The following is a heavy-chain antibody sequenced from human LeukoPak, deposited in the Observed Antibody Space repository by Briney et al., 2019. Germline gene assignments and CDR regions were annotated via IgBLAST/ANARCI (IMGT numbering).Heavy chain of an antibody. V-gene: IGHV3-23*01. D-gene: IGHD2-2*02. Sequence: PGGSLRLSCAASGFTFTSYSMNWVRQAPGKGLEWVSTISGGGGSTYYADSVKGRFTISRDNSKNTLYLQVNSLRAEDTAVYSCARGYCTSSSCYNDYWGQGTLVTVSS. J-gene: IGHJ4*02. CDR1: GFTFTSYS. CDR2: ISGGGGST. CDR3: ARGYCTSSSCYNDY.